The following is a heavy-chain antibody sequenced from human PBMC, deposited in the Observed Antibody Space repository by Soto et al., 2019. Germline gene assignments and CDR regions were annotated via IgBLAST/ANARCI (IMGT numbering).Heavy chain of an antibody. CDR2: ISYSAKT. J-gene: IGHJ4*02. V-gene: IGHV4-38-2*02. CDR3: TGGAGAPWVRFDS. CDR1: GYSITSGFY. Sequence: SETLSLTCCVSGYSITSGFYWGWVRQSPGKGLEWIGSISYSAKTFYNPSLASRLSIAVDTSMNQFSLRLTSVTAADTALYYCTGGAGAPWVRFDSWGQGTLVTVSS. D-gene: IGHD3-22*01.